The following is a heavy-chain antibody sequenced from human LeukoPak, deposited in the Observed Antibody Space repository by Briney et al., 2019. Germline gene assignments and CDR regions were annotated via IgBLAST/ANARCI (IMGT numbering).Heavy chain of an antibody. V-gene: IGHV4-34*01. Sequence: SETLSLTCAVYGGSFSGYHWTWIRQPPEKGLEWIGEINHSGSTNYNPSLKSRVTISVDTSRTQFSLKLSSVTAADTAVYYCARRTQTTYYSGSGIGYWGQGTQVTVSS. CDR3: ARRTQTTYYSGSGIGY. D-gene: IGHD3-10*01. J-gene: IGHJ4*02. CDR1: GGSFSGYH. CDR2: INHSGST.